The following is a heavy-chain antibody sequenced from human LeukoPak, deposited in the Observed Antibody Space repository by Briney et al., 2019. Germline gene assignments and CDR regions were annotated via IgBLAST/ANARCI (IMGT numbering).Heavy chain of an antibody. J-gene: IGHJ5*02. D-gene: IGHD6-6*01. CDR2: IYHSGST. CDR1: GYSISSGYY. V-gene: IGHV4-38-2*02. Sequence: SETLSLTCTVSGYSISSGYYWGWIRQPPGKGLEWIGSIYHSGSTYYNPSLKSRVTISVDTSKNQFSLKLSSVTAADTAVYYCARGIHSSSDWFDPWGQGTLVTVSS. CDR3: ARGIHSSSDWFDP.